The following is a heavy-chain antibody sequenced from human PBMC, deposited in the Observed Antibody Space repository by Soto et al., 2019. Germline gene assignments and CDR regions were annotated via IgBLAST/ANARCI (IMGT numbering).Heavy chain of an antibody. D-gene: IGHD2-2*01. J-gene: IGHJ5*02. Sequence: PSETLSLTCAVYGGSFSGYYWSWIRQPPGKGLEWIGEINHSGSTNYNPSLKSRVTISVDTSKSQFSLELSSVTAADTAVYYCARASYRNWFEPWGQGTLVTVSS. V-gene: IGHV4-34*01. CDR2: INHSGST. CDR3: ARASYRNWFEP. CDR1: GGSFSGYY.